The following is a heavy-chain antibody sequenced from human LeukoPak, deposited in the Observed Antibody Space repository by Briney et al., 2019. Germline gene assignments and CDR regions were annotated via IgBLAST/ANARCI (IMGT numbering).Heavy chain of an antibody. J-gene: IGHJ4*02. D-gene: IGHD6-13*01. Sequence: PGGSLRLSCAASGFTSSTYAMSWVRQAPGKGLEWVSAMSGSGGTTYYADSVKGRFAISRDNSKNTLYLQMSSLRTEDTALYYCAKVQQLATIYYFDYWGQGSLVTVSS. CDR2: MSGSGGTT. CDR3: AKVQQLATIYYFDY. V-gene: IGHV3-23*01. CDR1: GFTSSTYA.